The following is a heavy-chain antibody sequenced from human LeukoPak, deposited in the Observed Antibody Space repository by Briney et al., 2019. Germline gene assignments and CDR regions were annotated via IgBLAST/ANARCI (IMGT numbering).Heavy chain of an antibody. Sequence: SETLSLTCAVSGGSISSGGYSWSWIRQPPGKGLEWIGYIYHSGSTYYNPSLKSRVTISVDTSKNQFSLKLSSVTAADTAVYYCAKVVPAATNYYYYYGMDVWGKGTTVTVSS. V-gene: IGHV4-30-2*01. CDR1: GGSISSGGYS. CDR3: AKVVPAATNYYYYYGMDV. CDR2: IYHSGST. D-gene: IGHD2-2*01. J-gene: IGHJ6*04.